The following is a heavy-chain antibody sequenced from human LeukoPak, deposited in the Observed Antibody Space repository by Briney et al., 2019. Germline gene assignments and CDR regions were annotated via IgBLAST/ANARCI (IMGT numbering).Heavy chain of an antibody. CDR3: ATEGKMVRGVYTDY. V-gene: IGHV1-46*01. J-gene: IGHJ4*02. CDR1: GYTFTDYY. CDR2: ISPSGAST. Sequence: ASVKVSCKASGYTFTDYYMHWVRQAPGQGLEWMGIISPSGASTTHAQKFQGRVTMTADTSTDTVFMGLGSLRSEDAAVYYCATEGKMVRGVYTDYWGQGTLVTVSS. D-gene: IGHD3-10*01.